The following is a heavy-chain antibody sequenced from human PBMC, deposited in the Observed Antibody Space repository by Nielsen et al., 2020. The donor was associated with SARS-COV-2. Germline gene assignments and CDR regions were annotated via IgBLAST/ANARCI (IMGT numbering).Heavy chain of an antibody. CDR2: INSDGSST. CDR1: GFTFSSYW. J-gene: IGHJ6*03. D-gene: IGHD6-13*01. CDR3: ARDEAGSSSSVYYYYYMDV. V-gene: IGHV3-74*01. Sequence: GGSLRLSCAASGFTFSSYWMHWVRQAPGKGLVRVSRINSDGSSTSYADSVKGRFTISRDNAKNTLYLQMNSLRAEDTAVYYCARDEAGSSSSVYYYYYMDVWGKGTTVTVSS.